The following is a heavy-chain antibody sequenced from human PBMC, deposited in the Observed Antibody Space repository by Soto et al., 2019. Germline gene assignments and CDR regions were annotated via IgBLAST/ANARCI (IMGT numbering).Heavy chain of an antibody. D-gene: IGHD6-6*01. J-gene: IGHJ6*03. Sequence: PGESLKISCKGSGYSFTSYWIGWVRQMPGKGLEWMGIIYPGDSDTRYSPSFQGQVTISADKSISTAYLQWSSLKASDTAMYYCARRGDSSSHYYYYYMDVWGKGTTVTVSS. CDR1: GYSFTSYW. V-gene: IGHV5-51*01. CDR3: ARRGDSSSHYYYYYMDV. CDR2: IYPGDSDT.